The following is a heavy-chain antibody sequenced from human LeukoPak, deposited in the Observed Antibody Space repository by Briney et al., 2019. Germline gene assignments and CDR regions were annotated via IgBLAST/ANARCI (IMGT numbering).Heavy chain of an antibody. V-gene: IGHV3-21*01. D-gene: IGHD2-2*01. CDR2: ISSSSSYI. Sequence: GGSLRLSCAASGFTFSSYAMSWVRQAPGKGLEWVSSISSSSSYIYYADSVKGRFTISRDNAKNSLYPQMNSLRAEDTAVYYCASAPSDYYGMDVWGQGTTVTVSS. CDR3: ASAPSDYYGMDV. J-gene: IGHJ6*02. CDR1: GFTFSSYA.